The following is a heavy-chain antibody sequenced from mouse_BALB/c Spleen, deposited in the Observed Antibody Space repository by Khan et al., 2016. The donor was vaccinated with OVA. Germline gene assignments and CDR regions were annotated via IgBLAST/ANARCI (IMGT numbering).Heavy chain of an antibody. Sequence: EVQLQESGPGLVKPSQSLSLTCTVTGYSIASDYAWNWIRQFPGNKLEWMGFISYSGNTNYNPSLKSRISITRDTSKNQFFLQLNSVTSEDTATYYGAKVYGGDFDYWGQGTTLTGSS. CDR3: AKVYGGDFDY. CDR2: ISYSGNT. J-gene: IGHJ2*01. V-gene: IGHV3-2*02. CDR1: GYSIASDYA. D-gene: IGHD1-1*01.